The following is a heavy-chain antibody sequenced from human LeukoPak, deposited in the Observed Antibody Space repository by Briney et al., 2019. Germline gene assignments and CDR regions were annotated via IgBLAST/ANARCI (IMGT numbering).Heavy chain of an antibody. CDR2: ISSSGSTI. D-gene: IGHD3-9*01. V-gene: IGHV3-48*02. J-gene: IGHJ3*02. CDR3: AKVGTAYYDILTGLSDAFDI. Sequence: GGSLRLSCAASGFTFSSYSMNWVRQAPGKGLEWVSYISSSGSTIYYADSVKGRFTISRDTAKNSLYLQMNSLRDEDTAVYYCAKVGTAYYDILTGLSDAFDIWGQGTMVTVSS. CDR1: GFTFSSYS.